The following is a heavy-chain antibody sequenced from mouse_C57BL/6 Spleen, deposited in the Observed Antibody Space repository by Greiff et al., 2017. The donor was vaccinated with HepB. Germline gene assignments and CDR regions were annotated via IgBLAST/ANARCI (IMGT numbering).Heavy chain of an antibody. V-gene: IGHV5-17*01. CDR1: GFTFSDYG. CDR2: ISSGSSAI. J-gene: IGHJ2*01. CDR3: ARGFDY. Sequence: EVQLVESGGGLVKPGGSLKLSCAASGFTFSDYGMHWVRQAPEKGLEWVAYISSGSSAINYADTVKGRFTISRDNAQNTLFLQMTSLRSEDTALSSCARGFDYWGQGTTLTVSS.